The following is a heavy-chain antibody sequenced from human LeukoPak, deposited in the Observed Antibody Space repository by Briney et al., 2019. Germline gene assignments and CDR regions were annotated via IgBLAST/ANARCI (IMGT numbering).Heavy chain of an antibody. Sequence: SETLSLTCTVSGGPISSYYWSWIRQPPGKGLEWIGYIYYSGSTNYNPSLKSRVTISVDTSKNQFSLKLSSVTAADTAVYYCARDQAPFSSSWYSPFDPWGQGTLVTVSS. J-gene: IGHJ5*02. CDR3: ARDQAPFSSSWYSPFDP. V-gene: IGHV4-59*01. CDR2: IYYSGST. CDR1: GGPISSYY. D-gene: IGHD6-13*01.